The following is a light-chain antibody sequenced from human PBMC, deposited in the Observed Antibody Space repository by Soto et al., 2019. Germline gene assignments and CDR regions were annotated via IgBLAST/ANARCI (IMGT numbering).Light chain of an antibody. CDR2: KVS. Sequence: DAVMTQSPLSLPVTLGQPASISCSSSQSLVYSDGNTYLNWLQQRPGQSPRRLIYKVSNRDSGVPERFSGSGSGTDFTLKISRVEAEDVGVYYCMQGTHWPRTFGQGTKVDI. V-gene: IGKV2-30*01. CDR3: MQGTHWPRT. J-gene: IGKJ1*01. CDR1: QSLVYSDGNTY.